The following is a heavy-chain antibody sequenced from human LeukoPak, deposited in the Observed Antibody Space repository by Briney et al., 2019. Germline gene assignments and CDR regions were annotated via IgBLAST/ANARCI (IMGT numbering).Heavy chain of an antibody. V-gene: IGHV2-5*01. Sequence: SGPTLVKPTQTLTLTCTFSGFSLSTSGVGVGWIRQPPGKALVWLALIYWNDDKRYSPSLKSRLTITKDPSKNQVVLTMTNMDPVDTATYYCAHYDIVVVVAAIGAFDIWGQGTMVTVSS. D-gene: IGHD2-15*01. J-gene: IGHJ3*02. CDR1: GFSLSTSGVG. CDR3: AHYDIVVVVAAIGAFDI. CDR2: IYWNDDK.